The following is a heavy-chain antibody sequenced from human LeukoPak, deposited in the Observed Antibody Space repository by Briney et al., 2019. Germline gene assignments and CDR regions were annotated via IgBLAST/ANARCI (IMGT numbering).Heavy chain of an antibody. D-gene: IGHD3-3*01. V-gene: IGHV1-2*02. CDR1: GYTFTSYY. CDR2: INPNSGGT. J-gene: IGHJ4*02. CDR3: ARGLSITIFGVVMFDY. Sequence: GASVKDSCKASGYTFTSYYMHWVRPTPGQGLEWMGWINPNSGGTNYAQTFQGRVTMTRDTSISTAYMELSRLRSDDTAVYYCARGLSITIFGVVMFDYWGQGTLVTVSS.